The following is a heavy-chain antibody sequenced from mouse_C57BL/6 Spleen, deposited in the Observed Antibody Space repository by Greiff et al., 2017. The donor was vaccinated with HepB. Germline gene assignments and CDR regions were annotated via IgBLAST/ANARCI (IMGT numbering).Heavy chain of an antibody. CDR1: GYTFTSYT. V-gene: IGHV1-4*01. CDR2: INPSSGYT. J-gene: IGHJ4*01. CDR3: ARKGDLRDAMDY. Sequence: VKLVESGAELARPGASVKMSCKASGYTFTSYTMHWVKQRPGQGLEWIGYINPSSGYTKYNQKFKDKATLTADKASSTAYMQLSSLTSEDSAVYYCARKGDLRDAMDYWGQGTSVTVSS. D-gene: IGHD2-12*01.